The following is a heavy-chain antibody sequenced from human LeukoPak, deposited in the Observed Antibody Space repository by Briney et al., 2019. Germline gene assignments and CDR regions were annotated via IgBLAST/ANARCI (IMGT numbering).Heavy chain of an antibody. CDR3: ARFSGRYCSSTSCPPRDY. Sequence: ASVKVSCKASGYTFTSYDINWVRQATGQGLEWMGWMNPNSGNTGYAQKFQGRVTMTRNTSISTAYMELSSLRSEDTAVYYCARFSGRYCSSTSCPPRDYWGQGTLVTVSS. CDR2: MNPNSGNT. CDR1: GYTFTSYD. D-gene: IGHD2-2*01. J-gene: IGHJ4*02. V-gene: IGHV1-8*01.